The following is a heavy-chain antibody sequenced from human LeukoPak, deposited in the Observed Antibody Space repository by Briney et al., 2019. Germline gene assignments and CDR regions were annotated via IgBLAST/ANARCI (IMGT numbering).Heavy chain of an antibody. CDR3: ARARDWFDP. V-gene: IGHV1-2*02. J-gene: IGHJ5*02. Sequence: ASVKVSCKASGYTFTGFYLHWVRQAPGQGLEWMGWITPNSGGTDYALKFQGRVTMTRDTSISTAYMELSSLRSEDTAVYYCARARDWFDPWGQGTLVTVSS. CDR1: GYTFTGFY. CDR2: ITPNSGGT.